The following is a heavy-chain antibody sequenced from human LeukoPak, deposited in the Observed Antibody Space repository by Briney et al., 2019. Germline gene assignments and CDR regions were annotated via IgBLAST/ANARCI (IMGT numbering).Heavy chain of an antibody. D-gene: IGHD2-21*01. CDR1: GFTFSSYS. V-gene: IGHV3-21*01. CDR3: ARAVHTDFDY. CDR2: ISSSSSYI. J-gene: IGHJ4*02. Sequence: KTGGSLRLSCAASGFTFSSYSMNWVRQAPGKGLEWASSISSSSSYIYYADSVKGRFTISRDNAKNSLYLQMNSLRAEDTAVYYCARAVHTDFDYWGQGTLVTVSS.